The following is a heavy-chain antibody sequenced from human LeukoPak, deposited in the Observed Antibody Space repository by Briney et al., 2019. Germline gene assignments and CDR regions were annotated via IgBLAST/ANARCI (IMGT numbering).Heavy chain of an antibody. J-gene: IGHJ4*02. D-gene: IGHD6-13*01. CDR1: GFSISTGNW. CDR3: ARYIEAAGTGFFDY. V-gene: IGHV4-28*01. CDR2: IYYSGST. Sequence: PSDTLSLTCAVSGFSISTGNWWGWIRQPPGKGLEWIGYIYYSGSTYYNTSLKSRLTMSVDTPKNQFSLKLSSVTAVDTAVYYCARYIEAAGTGFFDYWGQGTLVTVSS.